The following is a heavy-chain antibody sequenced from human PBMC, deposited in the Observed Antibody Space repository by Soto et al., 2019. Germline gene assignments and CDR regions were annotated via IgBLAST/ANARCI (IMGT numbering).Heavy chain of an antibody. D-gene: IGHD3-3*01. J-gene: IGHJ4*02. Sequence: GASVKVSCKVSGYTLTELSMHWVRQAPGKGLEWMGGFDPEDGETIYAQKFQGRVTMTEDTSTDTAYMELSSLRSEDTAVYYCATVFGRRFLEWLYFDYWGQGTLVTVSS. CDR1: GYTLTELS. CDR3: ATVFGRRFLEWLYFDY. CDR2: FDPEDGET. V-gene: IGHV1-24*01.